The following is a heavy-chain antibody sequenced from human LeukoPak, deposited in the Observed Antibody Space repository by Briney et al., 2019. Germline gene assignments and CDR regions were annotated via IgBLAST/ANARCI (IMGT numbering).Heavy chain of an antibody. V-gene: IGHV6-1*01. CDR1: GDSVSSISAA. CDR3: AREKSDGFDI. Sequence: SQTLSLTFAISGDSVSSISAAWSWIRQSPSRGLEWLGRTYYRSKWYNDYAVSVKSRITINSDTSKNQFSLHLNSVTPEDTAVYYCAREKSDGFDIWGQGTMVTVSS. CDR2: TYYRSKWYN. J-gene: IGHJ3*02.